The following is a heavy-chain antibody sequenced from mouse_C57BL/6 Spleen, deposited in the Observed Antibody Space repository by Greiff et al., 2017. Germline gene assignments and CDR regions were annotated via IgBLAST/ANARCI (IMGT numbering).Heavy chain of an antibody. J-gene: IGHJ3*01. V-gene: IGHV6-6*01. CDR3: TRRGLRPSAWFAD. CDR1: GFTFSDAW. Sequence: GESGGGLVQPGGSMKLSCAASGFTFSDAWMDWVRQSPEKGLEWVAEIRNKANNHATYYAESVKGRFTISRDDSKSSVYLQMNSLRAEDTGIYYCTRRGLRPSAWFADWGQGTLVTVSA. CDR2: IRNKANNHAT. D-gene: IGHD2-4*01.